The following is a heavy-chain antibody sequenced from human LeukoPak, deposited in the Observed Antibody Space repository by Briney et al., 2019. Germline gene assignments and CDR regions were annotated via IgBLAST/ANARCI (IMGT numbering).Heavy chain of an antibody. Sequence: GGSLRLSCAASGFTFSSYGMHWVRQAPGKGLEWVAVIRYVGSNKYYADSVKGRFTISRDNSKNTLYLQMNSLRAEDTAVYYCAKDPTYCTNGVCYRSNYYMDVWGKGTTVTVSS. CDR2: IRYVGSNK. D-gene: IGHD2-8*01. CDR3: AKDPTYCTNGVCYRSNYYMDV. J-gene: IGHJ6*03. CDR1: GFTFSSYG. V-gene: IGHV3-33*06.